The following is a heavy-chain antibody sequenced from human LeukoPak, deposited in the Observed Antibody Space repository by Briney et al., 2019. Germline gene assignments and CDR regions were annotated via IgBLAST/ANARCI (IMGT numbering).Heavy chain of an antibody. CDR1: GGSFSGYY. Sequence: SETLSLTCAVYGGSFSGYYWSWIRQPPGKGLEWIGEINHSGSTNYNPSLKSRVTISVDTSKNQFSLKLSSVTAADTAVYYCARDHGSDDAFDIWGQGTMVTVSS. J-gene: IGHJ3*02. CDR3: ARDHGSDDAFDI. V-gene: IGHV4-34*01. CDR2: INHSGST.